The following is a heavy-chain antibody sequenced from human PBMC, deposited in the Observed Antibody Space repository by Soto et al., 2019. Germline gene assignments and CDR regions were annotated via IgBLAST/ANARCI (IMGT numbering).Heavy chain of an antibody. CDR3: AGVGCSGGTCYSEKYYFDY. J-gene: IGHJ4*02. CDR1: GGSISSSNW. Sequence: SETLSLTCAVSGGSISSSNWWSWVRQPPGKGLEWIGEIYHSGRTNYNPSLKSRVTISVDKSKILFSLKLTSVTAADTAVYYCAGVGCSGGTCYSEKYYFDYWGQGTLVTVS. CDR2: IYHSGRT. V-gene: IGHV4-4*02. D-gene: IGHD2-15*01.